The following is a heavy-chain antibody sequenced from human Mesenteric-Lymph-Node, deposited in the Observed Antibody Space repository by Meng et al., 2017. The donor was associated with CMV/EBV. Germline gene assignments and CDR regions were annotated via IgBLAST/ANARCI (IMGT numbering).Heavy chain of an antibody. V-gene: IGHV1-46*01. CDR1: GYTFTSYY. CDR3: ASGLSIAVTLDY. CDR2: INPSGGST. D-gene: IGHD6-19*01. Sequence: CKASGYTFTSYYMHWVRQAPGQGLEWMGIINPSGGSTSYAQKFQGRVTMTRDTSTSTVYMELSSLRSEDTAVYYCASGLSIAVTLDYWGQGTLVTVSS. J-gene: IGHJ4*02.